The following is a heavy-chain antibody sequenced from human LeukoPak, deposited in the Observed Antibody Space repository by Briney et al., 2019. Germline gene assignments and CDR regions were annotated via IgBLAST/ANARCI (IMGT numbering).Heavy chain of an antibody. J-gene: IGHJ4*02. V-gene: IGHV4-34*01. CDR2: INYSGST. Sequence: PSETLSITCAVYGGSFSGYYWYWIRQPPGKGLEWIGEINYSGSTNYNPSLKSRVTISADTSKNQFSLKMSSVTAADTAVYYCATTSGYWGQGTLVTVSS. D-gene: IGHD3-10*01. CDR1: GGSFSGYY. CDR3: ATTSGY.